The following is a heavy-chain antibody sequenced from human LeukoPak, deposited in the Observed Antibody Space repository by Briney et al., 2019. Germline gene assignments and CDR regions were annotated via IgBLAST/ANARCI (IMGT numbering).Heavy chain of an antibody. D-gene: IGHD6-19*01. CDR2: IHYTGTT. Sequence: SETLSLTCTVSGGSISDFHWSWIRQPPGKGLEWIAYIHYTGTTNYDPSLRSRVTISVDTSEKQFSLKLRYVTAADTAVYYCARGAGWYDFWGQGTLVTVSS. V-gene: IGHV4-59*01. J-gene: IGHJ5*01. CDR1: GGSISDFH. CDR3: ARGAGWYDF.